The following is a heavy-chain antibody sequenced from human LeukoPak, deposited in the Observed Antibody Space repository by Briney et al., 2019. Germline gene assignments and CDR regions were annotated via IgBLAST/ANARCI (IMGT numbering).Heavy chain of an antibody. CDR1: GGPLSGYD. V-gene: IGHV4-34*01. CDR2: INHSGST. Sequence: SETLSLTCAVHGGPLSGYDWSWIRQPPGKGLEWIGEINHSGSTNYNPSLKSRVTILVDTSKNQFSLKLSSVTAADTGVYYCARVIVGASIDYWGQGTLVTVSS. J-gene: IGHJ4*02. D-gene: IGHD1-26*01. CDR3: ARVIVGASIDY.